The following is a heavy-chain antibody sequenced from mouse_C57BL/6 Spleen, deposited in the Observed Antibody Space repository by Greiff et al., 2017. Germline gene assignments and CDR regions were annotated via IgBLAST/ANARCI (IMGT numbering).Heavy chain of an antibody. CDR1: GFTFSDYG. J-gene: IGHJ2*01. CDR2: ISSGSSTI. CDR3: ARENNYAGARFDY. D-gene: IGHD2-12*01. V-gene: IGHV5-17*01. Sequence: EVHLVESGGGLVKPGGSLKLSCAASGFTFSDYGMHWVRQAPEKGLEWVAYISSGSSTIYYADTVKGRVTISRDNAKNTLFLQMTSLRSEDTAMYYCARENNYAGARFDYWGQGTTLTVSS.